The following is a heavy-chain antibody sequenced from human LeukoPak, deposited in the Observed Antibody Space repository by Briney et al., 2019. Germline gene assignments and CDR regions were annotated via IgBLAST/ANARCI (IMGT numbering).Heavy chain of an antibody. J-gene: IGHJ4*02. Sequence: QPGGSLRLSCAASGFTFSDYWMHWVRQAPEKGLMWVSRIRSVGTGTSYADSVKGRFTISRDNAKSTLYLQMNSLRADDTAVYYCARDSTTVTTGRMGYWGQGTPVTVSS. D-gene: IGHD4-17*01. V-gene: IGHV3-74*01. CDR2: IRSVGTGT. CDR1: GFTFSDYW. CDR3: ARDSTTVTTGRMGY.